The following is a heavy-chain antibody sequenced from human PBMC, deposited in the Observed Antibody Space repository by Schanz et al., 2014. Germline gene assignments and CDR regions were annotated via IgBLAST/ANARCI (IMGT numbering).Heavy chain of an antibody. Sequence: QVQLQQWGAGLLKPSETLSLSCAVYSGSFSGYYWSWIRQPPGKGLEWIGEINHSGSTNYNPSLKMRVTIAVEPSKNRFSLKLSSVTAADTAVYYCARGPDSTSADVTRGRRRYYFDYWGQGTLVTVSS. D-gene: IGHD6-13*01. CDR1: SGSFSGYY. J-gene: IGHJ4*02. CDR2: INHSGST. CDR3: ARGPDSTSADVTRGRRRYYFDY. V-gene: IGHV4-34*01.